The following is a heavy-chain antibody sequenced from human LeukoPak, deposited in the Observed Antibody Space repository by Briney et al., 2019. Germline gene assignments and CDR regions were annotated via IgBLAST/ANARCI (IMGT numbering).Heavy chain of an antibody. CDR2: IYHSGNI. V-gene: IGHV4-39*01. CDR1: GGSISSTTYY. CDR3: ARHDSSGPYNAFDI. J-gene: IGHJ3*02. D-gene: IGHD3-22*01. Sequence: SETLSLTCTVSGGSISSTTYYWGWIRQPPGKGLEWIGSIYHSGNIYYNPSLKSRVTISVDTSKNQFSLKLSSVTAADAAVYYCARHDSSGPYNAFDIWGQGTMVTVSS.